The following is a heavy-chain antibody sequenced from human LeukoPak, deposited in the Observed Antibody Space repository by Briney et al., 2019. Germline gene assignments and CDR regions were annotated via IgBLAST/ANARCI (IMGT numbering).Heavy chain of an antibody. J-gene: IGHJ4*02. Sequence: SETLSHTCTVSGGSISSGNYYWSWIRQHPGKGLEWIGYIYDSGSTYYNPSLKSRVTISVDTSKNQFSLKLSSVTAADTAVYYCARGGGYSYNNLDYWGQGILVTVSS. D-gene: IGHD5-18*01. CDR1: GGSISSGNYY. V-gene: IGHV4-31*03. CDR2: IYDSGST. CDR3: ARGGGYSYNNLDY.